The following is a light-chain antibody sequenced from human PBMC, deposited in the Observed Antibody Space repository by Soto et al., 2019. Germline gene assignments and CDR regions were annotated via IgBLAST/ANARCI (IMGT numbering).Light chain of an antibody. CDR1: QRISNY. CDR2: AAS. Sequence: DIQMTQSPSALSASVGDRVTISCRASQRISNYVNWYRHKPGKAPELLIYAASSLQSGVPSRFSGSGSGTDFTLTISSLQPEDVATYYGQQSYSTPPVTFGGGTKVEIK. J-gene: IGKJ4*01. V-gene: IGKV1-39*01. CDR3: QQSYSTPPVT.